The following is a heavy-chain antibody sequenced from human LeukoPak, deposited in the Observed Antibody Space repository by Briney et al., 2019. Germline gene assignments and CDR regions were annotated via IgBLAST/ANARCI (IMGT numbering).Heavy chain of an antibody. Sequence: GWSLRLSCASSVCSFRDYYMRWLRQAPGRGREGVSYISSSGSTIYYADSVKGRFTISRDNAKNSLYLQMNSLRAEDTAVYYCARPPRGSDAFDIWGQGTMVTVSS. CDR3: ARPPRGSDAFDI. CDR1: VCSFRDYY. D-gene: IGHD3-10*01. J-gene: IGHJ3*02. V-gene: IGHV3-11*01. CDR2: ISSSGSTI.